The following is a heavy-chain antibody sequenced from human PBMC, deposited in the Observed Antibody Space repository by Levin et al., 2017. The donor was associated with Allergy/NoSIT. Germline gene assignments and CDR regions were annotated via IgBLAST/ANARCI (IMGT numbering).Heavy chain of an antibody. J-gene: IGHJ3*01. V-gene: IGHV3-23*02. CDR1: GFSFSDYA. D-gene: IGHD1-1*01. CDR2: ITGGGFDT. Sequence: GGSLRLSCAASGFSFSDYAMTWVRQAPGKGLEWVSVITGGGFDTYYGESVKGRFTVSRDNSKNTLNLELNSLRAEDTAVYYCAKKQGGTSGFSFDVWGQGTMVTVSS. CDR3: AKKQGGTSGFSFDV.